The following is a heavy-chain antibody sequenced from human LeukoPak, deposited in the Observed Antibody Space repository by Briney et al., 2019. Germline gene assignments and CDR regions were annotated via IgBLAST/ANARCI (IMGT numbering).Heavy chain of an antibody. Sequence: PGGSLRLSCSASGFVFSDYAMHWARQAPGKGLEYLSGISGNGVATYYVDSVQGRFTVSRDNSKTTLYLQINSLRREDTAFYYCIKDRDSSGWDFDSWGQGTLLTVSS. CDR2: ISGNGVAT. J-gene: IGHJ4*02. V-gene: IGHV3-64D*06. CDR3: IKDRDSSGWDFDS. CDR1: GFVFSDYA. D-gene: IGHD6-19*01.